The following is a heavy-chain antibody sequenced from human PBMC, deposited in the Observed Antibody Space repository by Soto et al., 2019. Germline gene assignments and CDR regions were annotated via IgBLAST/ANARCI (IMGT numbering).Heavy chain of an antibody. Sequence: GASVKVSCKASGGTFSSYTISWVRQAPGQGLEWMGRIIPILGIANYAQKFQGRVTITADKSTSTAYMELSSLRSEDTAVYYCARSQPRITMVRGVTPAPMDVWGKGTTVTVSS. CDR2: IIPILGIA. V-gene: IGHV1-69*02. CDR3: ARSQPRITMVRGVTPAPMDV. D-gene: IGHD3-10*01. J-gene: IGHJ6*03. CDR1: GGTFSSYT.